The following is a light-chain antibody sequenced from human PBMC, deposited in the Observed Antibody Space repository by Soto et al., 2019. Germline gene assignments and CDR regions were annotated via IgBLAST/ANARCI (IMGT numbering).Light chain of an antibody. CDR2: KAS. J-gene: IGKJ1*01. CDR1: QTISSW. V-gene: IGKV1-5*03. CDR3: QQYKTFWT. Sequence: DIQMTQSPSTLSTSVGDRVTITCRASQTISSWLAWYQQKPGKAPKLLIYKASTLQSGVPSRFSGSGSETEFTLTISNLQPDDTATYYCQQYKTFWTFGQGTKVEI.